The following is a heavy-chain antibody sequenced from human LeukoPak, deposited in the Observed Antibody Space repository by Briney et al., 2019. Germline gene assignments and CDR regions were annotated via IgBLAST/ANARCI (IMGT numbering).Heavy chain of an antibody. CDR3: ARGVLGSWYVRDWFDP. J-gene: IGHJ5*02. CDR1: GGSISSGNYF. D-gene: IGHD6-13*01. CDR2: IYTSGST. V-gene: IGHV4-61*02. Sequence: SETLSLTCTVSGGSISSGNYFWSWIRQPAGKGLEWIGRIYTSGSTNYNPSLKSRVTISVDTSKNQFSLKLSSVTAADTAVYYCARGVLGSWYVRDWFDPWGQGTLVTVSS.